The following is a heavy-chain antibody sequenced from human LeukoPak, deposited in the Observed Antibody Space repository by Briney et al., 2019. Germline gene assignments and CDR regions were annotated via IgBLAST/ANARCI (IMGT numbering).Heavy chain of an antibody. J-gene: IGHJ4*02. CDR2: IRYDGSKK. D-gene: IGHD3-16*02. CDR3: ARDGMITFGGVIVHYFDY. CDR1: GFTFSSYG. V-gene: IGHV3-30*02. Sequence: PGRSLRVSCAASGFTFSSYGMHWVRQAPGKGLEWVALIRYDGSKKDYADSVKGRFTISRDNSKNTLYLQMGSLRAEDMAVYYCARDGMITFGGVIVHYFDYWGQGTLVTVSS.